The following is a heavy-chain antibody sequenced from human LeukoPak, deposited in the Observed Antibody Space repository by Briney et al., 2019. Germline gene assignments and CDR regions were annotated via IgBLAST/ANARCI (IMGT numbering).Heavy chain of an antibody. CDR2: ISSSSSYI. V-gene: IGHV3-21*01. CDR1: GFTFSSYS. D-gene: IGHD4-23*01. Sequence: GGSLRLSCAASGFTFSSYSMNWVRQAPGKGLEWVSSISSSSSYIYYADSVKGRFTISRDNAKNSLCLQMNSLRAEDTAVYYCARVGGIDHDAFDIWGQGTMVTVSS. J-gene: IGHJ3*02. CDR3: ARVGGIDHDAFDI.